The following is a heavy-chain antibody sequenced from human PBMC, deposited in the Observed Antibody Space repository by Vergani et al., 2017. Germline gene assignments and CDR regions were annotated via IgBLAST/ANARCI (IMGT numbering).Heavy chain of an antibody. CDR2: ISSSSSYI. D-gene: IGHD2-15*01. CDR1: GFTFSSYS. V-gene: IGHV3-21*01. CDR3: VVVVAATHDY. J-gene: IGHJ4*02. Sequence: EVQLVESGGGLVKPGGSLRLSCAASGFTFSSYSMNWVRQAPGKGLEWVSSISSSSSYIYYADSVKGRFTISRDNAKNSLYLQRNSLRAEDTAVYYCVVVVAATHDYWGQGTLVTVSS.